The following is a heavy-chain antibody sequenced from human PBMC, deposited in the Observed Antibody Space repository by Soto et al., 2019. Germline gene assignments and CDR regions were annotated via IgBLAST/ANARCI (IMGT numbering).Heavy chain of an antibody. CDR3: TRDPYGGSRYYFDS. J-gene: IGHJ4*02. Sequence: QVQLVESGGGVVQPGRSLRLSCAASGFTFTNYGMHWVRQAPGKGLEWVAVIWYDGSNRFYADSVKGRFTISKDNSQNMLYLHMHSLRPEDTAVYYCTRDPYGGSRYYFDSWGQGTLVTVSS. CDR2: IWYDGSNR. D-gene: IGHD1-26*01. V-gene: IGHV3-33*01. CDR1: GFTFTNYG.